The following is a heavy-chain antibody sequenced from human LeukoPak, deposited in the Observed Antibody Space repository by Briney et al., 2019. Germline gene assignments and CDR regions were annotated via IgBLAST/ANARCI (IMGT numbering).Heavy chain of an antibody. CDR2: ISGSGDVT. D-gene: IGHD3/OR15-3a*01. J-gene: IGHJ6*02. Sequence: GGSLRLSCAASGFTFNNYAMTWVRQAPGKGLEWVSTISGSGDVTYYADSVKGRFTISRDNSKNTLYLQMNSLRAEDTAVYYCAKCGLGDYQHGMDVWGQGTTVTVSS. CDR3: AKCGLGDYQHGMDV. V-gene: IGHV3-23*01. CDR1: GFTFNNYA.